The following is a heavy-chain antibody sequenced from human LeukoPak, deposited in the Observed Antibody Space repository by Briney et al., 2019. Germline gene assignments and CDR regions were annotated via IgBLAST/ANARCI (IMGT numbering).Heavy chain of an antibody. Sequence: SQTLSLTCAISGDSVSSNSAAWNWFRQSPSRGLEWLGTTYYRSKWYNDYAVSVKSRITINPDTSRNQFSLQLNSVTPEDTAVYYCARRIKTATGTLVDYWGQGTLVTVSS. CDR1: GDSVSSNSAA. V-gene: IGHV6-1*01. D-gene: IGHD1-7*01. J-gene: IGHJ4*02. CDR3: ARRIKTATGTLVDY. CDR2: TYYRSKWYN.